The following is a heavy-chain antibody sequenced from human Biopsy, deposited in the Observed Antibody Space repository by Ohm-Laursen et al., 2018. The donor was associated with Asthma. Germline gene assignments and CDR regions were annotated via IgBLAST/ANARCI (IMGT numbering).Heavy chain of an antibody. CDR3: TRKARHGDYDFDY. V-gene: IGHV3-33*01. J-gene: IGHJ4*02. Sequence: SLRLSCAASGFTFSSYGMHWVRQAPGKGLEWVAVIWYDGSNKYYADSVKGRFTISRDNSKNTLYLQMNSLRAEDTVVYYCTRKARHGDYDFDYWGQGTLVTVYS. CDR1: GFTFSSYG. D-gene: IGHD4-17*01. CDR2: IWYDGSNK.